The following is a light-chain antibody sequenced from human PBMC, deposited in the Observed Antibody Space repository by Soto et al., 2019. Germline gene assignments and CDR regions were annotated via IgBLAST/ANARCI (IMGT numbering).Light chain of an antibody. J-gene: IGKJ4*01. CDR2: AAS. CDR1: QSISTY. CDR3: QHGYSTPLT. V-gene: IGKV1-39*01. Sequence: DIQMTQSPSSLSASVGDRVTITCRASQSISTYLHWYQQKPGKAPNLLIYAASTVHSGVPSRFSGSGSGTDFTLTISSLQPEDFATYFCQHGYSTPLTFGGGTKVDIK.